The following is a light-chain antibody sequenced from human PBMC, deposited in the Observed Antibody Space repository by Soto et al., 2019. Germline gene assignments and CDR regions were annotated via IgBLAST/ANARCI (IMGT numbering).Light chain of an antibody. V-gene: IGKV1-5*03. Sequence: DIQMTQSPSTLSASVGDRVTITCRASQSISSWLAWYQQKPGTAPKLLIYKASTLQTGVPSRFSGSGSGTEFTVTISSLQPDDFATYYCQQYNDNWTFGQGTKVDIK. CDR3: QQYNDNWT. J-gene: IGKJ1*01. CDR1: QSISSW. CDR2: KAS.